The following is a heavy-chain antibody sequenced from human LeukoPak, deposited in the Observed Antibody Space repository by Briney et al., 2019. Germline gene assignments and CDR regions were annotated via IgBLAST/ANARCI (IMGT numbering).Heavy chain of an antibody. J-gene: IGHJ6*02. D-gene: IGHD6-13*01. Sequence: GGSLRLSCAASGFTFSSYGMHWVRQAPGKGLEWVAVISYDGNNKYYADSVKGRFTISRDNSKNTLYLQMNSLRAEDTAVYYCAKDSHSSSWYGNYYYYGMDVWGQGTTVTVSS. CDR2: ISYDGNNK. CDR3: AKDSHSSSWYGNYYYYGMDV. CDR1: GFTFSSYG. V-gene: IGHV3-30*18.